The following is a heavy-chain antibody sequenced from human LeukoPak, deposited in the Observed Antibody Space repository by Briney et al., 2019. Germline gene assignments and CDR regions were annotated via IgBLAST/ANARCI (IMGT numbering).Heavy chain of an antibody. CDR3: ARGSGWYSHYYYYYMDV. Sequence: SEALSLTCAVYGGSFSGYYWSWIRQPPGKGLEWIGEINHSGSTNYNPSLESRVTISVDTSKNQFSLKLSSVTAADTAVYYCARGSGWYSHYYYYYMDVWGKGTTVTVSS. CDR1: GGSFSGYY. CDR2: INHSGST. D-gene: IGHD6-19*01. V-gene: IGHV4-34*01. J-gene: IGHJ6*03.